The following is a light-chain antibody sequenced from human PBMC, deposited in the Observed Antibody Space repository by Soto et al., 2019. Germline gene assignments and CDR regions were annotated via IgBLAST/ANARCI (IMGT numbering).Light chain of an antibody. CDR3: SSYAGSNNVV. V-gene: IGLV2-8*01. CDR1: SSDVGGYNY. J-gene: IGLJ2*01. CDR2: EVS. Sequence: QSALTQPPSASGSPGHSVTISCTGTSSDVGGYNYVSWYQQHPGKAPKLMIYEVSKRPSGVPVRFSGSKSGNTASLTVSGLQAEDEADYYCSSYAGSNNVVFGGGTKLTVL.